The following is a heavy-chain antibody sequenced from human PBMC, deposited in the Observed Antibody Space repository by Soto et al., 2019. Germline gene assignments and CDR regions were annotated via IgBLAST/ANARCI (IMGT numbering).Heavy chain of an antibody. CDR2: IWYDGSNK. D-gene: IGHD3-10*01. Sequence: GGSLRLSCAASGFTFSSYGMHWVRQAPGKGLEWVAVIWYDGSNKYYADSVKGRFTISRDNSKNTLYLQMNSLRAEDTAVYYCARGLWFGECMSYYYYYYGMDVWGQGTSVTVSS. CDR1: GFTFSSYG. V-gene: IGHV3-33*01. J-gene: IGHJ6*02. CDR3: ARGLWFGECMSYYYYYYGMDV.